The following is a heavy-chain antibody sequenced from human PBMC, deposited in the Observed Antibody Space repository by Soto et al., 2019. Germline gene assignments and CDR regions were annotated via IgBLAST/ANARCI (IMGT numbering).Heavy chain of an antibody. J-gene: IGHJ4*02. CDR1: GDSISTYY. V-gene: IGHV4-59*01. CDR3: ARLQLVQKVIDY. CDR2: IFQSGCT. Sequence: TSESLSLTCTVSGDSISTYYWSWIRQPPGKGLQWIGYIFQSGCTAYNPSLKSRVTISLDMSKKQISLKLSSVTTADTATYFCARLQLVQKVIDYWGQGTLVTVSS. D-gene: IGHD1-1*01.